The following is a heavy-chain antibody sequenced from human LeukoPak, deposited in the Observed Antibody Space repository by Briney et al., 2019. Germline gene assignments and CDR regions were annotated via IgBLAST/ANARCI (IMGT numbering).Heavy chain of an antibody. D-gene: IGHD5-12*01. V-gene: IGHV3-7*03. CDR3: AKGRYSGTTYYFDY. J-gene: IGHJ4*02. CDR2: IKKDGSET. Sequence: PGGSLRLSCAASGFTLSTYWMSWVRQVPGKGLEWVANIKKDGSETYYVDSVKGRFTISRDNAKNSLYLQMNSLRVEDTAMYYCAKGRYSGTTYYFDYWGQGTLVTVSS. CDR1: GFTLSTYW.